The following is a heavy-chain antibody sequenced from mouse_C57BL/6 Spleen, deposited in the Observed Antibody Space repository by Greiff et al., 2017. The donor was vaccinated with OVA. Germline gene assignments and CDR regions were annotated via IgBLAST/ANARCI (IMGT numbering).Heavy chain of an antibody. V-gene: IGHV5-16*01. J-gene: IGHJ2*01. CDR1: GFTFSDYY. Sequence: EVKLMESEGGLVQPGSSMKLSCTASGFTFSDYYMAWVRQVPEKGLEWVANINYDGSSTYYLDSLKSRFIISRDNAKNILYLQMSSLKSEDTATYYCARVDYAYFDYWGQGTTLTVSS. CDR2: INYDGSST. CDR3: ARVDYAYFDY. D-gene: IGHD2-4*01.